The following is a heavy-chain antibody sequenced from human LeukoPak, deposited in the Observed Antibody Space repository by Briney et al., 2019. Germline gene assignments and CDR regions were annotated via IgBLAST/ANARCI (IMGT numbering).Heavy chain of an antibody. Sequence: SETLSLTCSVSGVSITSGSYYWGWIRQSAGKGLEWIGRVHSSGDIYHNAAFRSRAAVSGDASKNQFSLQLASVTAADTAVYYCARGASPKDAVFFDYWGQGALITVTS. CDR1: GVSITSGSYY. J-gene: IGHJ4*02. CDR2: VHSSGDI. V-gene: IGHV4-61*02. CDR3: ARGASPKDAVFFDY. D-gene: IGHD3-16*01.